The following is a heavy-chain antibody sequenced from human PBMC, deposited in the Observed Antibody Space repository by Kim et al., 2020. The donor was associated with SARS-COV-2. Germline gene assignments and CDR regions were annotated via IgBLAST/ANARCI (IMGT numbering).Heavy chain of an antibody. Sequence: GGSLRLSCAASGFTFSSYAMHWVRQAPGKGLEWVAVISYDGSNKYYADSVKGRFTISRDNSKNTLYLQMNSLRAEDTAVYYCAREGVGYCSGGSCYPYYYYYGMDVWGQGTTVTVSS. CDR1: GFTFSSYA. D-gene: IGHD2-15*01. J-gene: IGHJ6*02. V-gene: IGHV3-30-3*01. CDR2: ISYDGSNK. CDR3: AREGVGYCSGGSCYPYYYYYGMDV.